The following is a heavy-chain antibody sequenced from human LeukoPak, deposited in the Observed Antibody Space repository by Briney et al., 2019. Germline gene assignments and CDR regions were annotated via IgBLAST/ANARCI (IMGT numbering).Heavy chain of an antibody. D-gene: IGHD6-19*01. CDR2: LYYSGST. V-gene: IGHV4-39*01. J-gene: IGHJ4*02. CDR1: GGSISSSSYY. CDR3: ATSAPGITVAGALDY. Sequence: SETLSLTCTVSGGSISSSSYYWGWIRQPPGKGLEWIGSLYYSGSTYYNPSLKSRVTISVDTSKSQFSLKLNSVTAADTAVYYCATSAPGITVAGALDYWGQGILVTVSS.